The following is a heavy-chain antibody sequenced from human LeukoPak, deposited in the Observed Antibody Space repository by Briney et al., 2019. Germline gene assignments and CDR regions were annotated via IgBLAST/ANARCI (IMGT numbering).Heavy chain of an antibody. CDR2: IYYSGST. J-gene: IGHJ3*02. V-gene: IGHV4-39*01. CDR1: GGSISSSSYY. CDR3: ATLSYYYDSSGYPFDI. Sequence: PSETLSLTCTVSGGSISSSSYYWGWIRQPPGKGLEWIGSIYYSGSTYYNPSLKSRVTISVDTSKNQFSLKLSSVTAPDTAVYYCATLSYYYDSSGYPFDIWAQGTMVTVSS. D-gene: IGHD3-22*01.